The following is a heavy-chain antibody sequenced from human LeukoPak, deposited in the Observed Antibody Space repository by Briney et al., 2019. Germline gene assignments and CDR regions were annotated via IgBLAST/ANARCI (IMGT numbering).Heavy chain of an antibody. CDR1: GGSFSGYC. V-gene: IGHV4-59*08. J-gene: IGHJ4*02. Sequence: SETLSLTCAVYGGSFSGYCWTWIRQPPGKGLEWIGDIYYSGNTNYNPSLESRVTISVAADENQLSLKLTSVTAADPGMYYCARVKKGGDGYNVGFHYWGQGTLVTVSP. D-gene: IGHD5-24*01. CDR3: ARVKKGGDGYNVGFHY. CDR2: IYYSGNT.